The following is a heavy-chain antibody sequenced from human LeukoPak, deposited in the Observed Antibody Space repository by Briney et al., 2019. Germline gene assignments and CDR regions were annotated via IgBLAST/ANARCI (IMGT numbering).Heavy chain of an antibody. Sequence: GASVTISCKASGYTFTYYYMHWVRQAPGQGLEWMGIINPSGGSTTYAQNFQGRVTMTKDTSTNTVYMELSSLRSEDTAIYYCARDQEDGSIWYRDYYQYYGLDVWGKGTTVTVSS. CDR2: INPSGGST. D-gene: IGHD6-13*01. V-gene: IGHV1-46*01. CDR1: GYTFTYYY. CDR3: ARDQEDGSIWYRDYYQYYGLDV. J-gene: IGHJ6*04.